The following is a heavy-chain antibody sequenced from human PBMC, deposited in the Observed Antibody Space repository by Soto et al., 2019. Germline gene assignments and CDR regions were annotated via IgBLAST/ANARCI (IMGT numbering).Heavy chain of an antibody. CDR1: GLTFRNYA. D-gene: IGHD3-9*01. V-gene: IGHV3-23*01. CDR2: ITPSGGTT. CDR3: VKVRIDWSDAFHI. J-gene: IGHJ3*02. Sequence: PXGSLRLSFVASGLTFRNYAVAWVRKAAGKGLEWVSAITPSGGTTYYADSVKGRFTISRDNSKNTYLLQLSSLRAEDTALYYCVKVRIDWSDAFHIWGQGTKVTVSS.